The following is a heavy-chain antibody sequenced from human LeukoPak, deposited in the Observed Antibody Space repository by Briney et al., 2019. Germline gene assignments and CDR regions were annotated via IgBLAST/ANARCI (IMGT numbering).Heavy chain of an antibody. J-gene: IGHJ6*02. CDR1: GFTFDDYA. D-gene: IGHD2-2*01. Sequence: PGGSLRLSCAASGFTFDDYAMHWVRQAPGKGLEWVSGISWNSGSIGYADSVKGRLTISSDNAKNSLYLQMNSLRAEDTALYYCAKDIGCSSTRCHYGYYGMDVWGQGTTVTVSS. CDR2: ISWNSGSI. CDR3: AKDIGCSSTRCHYGYYGMDV. V-gene: IGHV3-9*01.